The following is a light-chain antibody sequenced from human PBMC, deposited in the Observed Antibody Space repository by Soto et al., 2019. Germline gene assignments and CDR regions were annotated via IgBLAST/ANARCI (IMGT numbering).Light chain of an antibody. V-gene: IGLV2-14*01. Sequence: QSVLTQPASVSGSPGQSIAISCTGTSSDVGGYNYVSWYQQHPDKAPKLIIYDVGDRPSGVSDRFSGSKSGNTASLTISGLQAEDEAHYYCTSYTSSSTYVFRTGTKVTVL. CDR3: TSYTSSSTYV. J-gene: IGLJ1*01. CDR1: SSDVGGYNY. CDR2: DVG.